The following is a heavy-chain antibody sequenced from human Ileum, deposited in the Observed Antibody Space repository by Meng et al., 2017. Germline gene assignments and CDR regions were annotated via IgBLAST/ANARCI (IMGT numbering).Heavy chain of an antibody. D-gene: IGHD6-13*01. Sequence: QDQLHQSRPGSVQPSPTPSPTGATSGASVSGNSGAWNWIRQSPSRGLECLGRTYYKSKWYNEYAESVKSRITISPDTSKNQFSLQLNSVTPEDTAVYHCARGWAAAGFDYWGQGTLVTVSS. J-gene: IGHJ4*02. CDR1: GASVSGNSGA. CDR2: TYYKSKWYN. V-gene: IGHV6-1*01. CDR3: ARGWAAAGFDY.